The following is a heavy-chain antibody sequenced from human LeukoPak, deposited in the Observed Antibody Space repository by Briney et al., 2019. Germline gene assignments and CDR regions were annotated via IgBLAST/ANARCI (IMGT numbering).Heavy chain of an antibody. CDR3: ASHRGYSGYDLDY. V-gene: IGHV4-59*01. D-gene: IGHD5-12*01. Sequence: PSETLSLTCSVSGGSISSYYWSWIRQPPGKGLEWIGYIYSSGRTSYNPSLKSRVTISVDTSNNQFSLRLSSVTAADTAVYFCASHRGYSGYDLDYWGQGTLVTVSS. CDR1: GGSISSYY. CDR2: IYSSGRT. J-gene: IGHJ4*02.